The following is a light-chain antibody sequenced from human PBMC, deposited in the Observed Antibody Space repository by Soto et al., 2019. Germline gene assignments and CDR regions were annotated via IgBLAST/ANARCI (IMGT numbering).Light chain of an antibody. CDR3: QQYNSWPPYT. J-gene: IGKJ2*01. CDR1: QSVSSY. Sequence: EIVLTQSPATLSLSPGERATLSCRASQSVSSYLAWYQQKPGQAPRLLIYDASNRATGIPARFSGSGSETDFTLTTSSLEPEDFAVYYCQQYNSWPPYTFGQGTKLEIK. CDR2: DAS. V-gene: IGKV3-11*01.